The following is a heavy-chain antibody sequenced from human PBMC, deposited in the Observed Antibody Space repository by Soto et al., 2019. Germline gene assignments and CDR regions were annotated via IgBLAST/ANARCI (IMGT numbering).Heavy chain of an antibody. D-gene: IGHD6-6*01. CDR1: GYIFTTYG. CDR3: ARDREQLVVYNYGMDV. Sequence: GASVKVSCKASGYIFTTYGLSWVRQAPGQGLEWMGWISVYNGNTNYAQKLQGRVTMTTDTSTSTAYMELRSLRSDDSAVYYCARDREQLVVYNYGMDVWGQGTTVTVSS. V-gene: IGHV1-18*01. J-gene: IGHJ6*02. CDR2: ISVYNGNT.